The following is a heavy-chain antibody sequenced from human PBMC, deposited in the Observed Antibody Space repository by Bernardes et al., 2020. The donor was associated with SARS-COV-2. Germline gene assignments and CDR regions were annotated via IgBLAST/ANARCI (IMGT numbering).Heavy chain of an antibody. CDR3: AGHGTWQQKGGWFDY. CDR2: IYYSGST. Sequence: SETLSLTCTVSGGSISGSYWSWIRQPPGKGLEWIGYIYYSGSTNYNPSLKSRVTMSVDTSKNQNSLKLSSVTAADTAVYYCAGHGTWQQKGGWFDYWGQGALVTVSS. D-gene: IGHD5-12*01. CDR1: GGSISGSY. V-gene: IGHV4-59*08. J-gene: IGHJ4*02.